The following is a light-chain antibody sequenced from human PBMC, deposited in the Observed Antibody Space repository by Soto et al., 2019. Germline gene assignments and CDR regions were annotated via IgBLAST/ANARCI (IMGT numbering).Light chain of an antibody. CDR1: QSVSNNY. CDR3: QQYGSSGT. Sequence: IGFTQSPCALSLSPGERATLSCRASQSVSNNYLAWYQQKPGQAPRLLIYGASNRATGIPDRFSGSGSGTDFTLTISRLEPEDFAVYYCQQYGSSGTFGQGTKVDIK. J-gene: IGKJ1*01. V-gene: IGKV3-20*01. CDR2: GAS.